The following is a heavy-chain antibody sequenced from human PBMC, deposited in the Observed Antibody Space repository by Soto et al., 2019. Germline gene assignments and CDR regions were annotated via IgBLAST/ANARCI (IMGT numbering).Heavy chain of an antibody. D-gene: IGHD2-15*01. J-gene: IGHJ4*02. Sequence: QVQLVQSGAEVKKPGSSVKVSCKASGGTFSSYTISWVRQAPGQGLEWMGRIIPILGIANYAQKFQGRVTMTADKSTSTAYMELSSLRSEDTAVYYCASQPCSGGSCYFDYWGQGTLVTVSS. V-gene: IGHV1-69*02. CDR1: GGTFSSYT. CDR2: IIPILGIA. CDR3: ASQPCSGGSCYFDY.